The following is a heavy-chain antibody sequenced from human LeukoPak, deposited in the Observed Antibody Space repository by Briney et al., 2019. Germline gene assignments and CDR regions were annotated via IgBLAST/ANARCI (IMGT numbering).Heavy chain of an antibody. CDR3: AILAGRSKEFDY. D-gene: IGHD3-10*01. Sequence: SVKVSCKASGGTFSSHVITWVRQAPGQGLEWMGRIIPILTITNYAQNFQGRVTITADKSTSTAYMEMSRLRSDDTAVYYCAILAGRSKEFDYWGQGTLVTVSS. CDR2: IIPILTIT. J-gene: IGHJ4*02. V-gene: IGHV1-69*04. CDR1: GGTFSSHV.